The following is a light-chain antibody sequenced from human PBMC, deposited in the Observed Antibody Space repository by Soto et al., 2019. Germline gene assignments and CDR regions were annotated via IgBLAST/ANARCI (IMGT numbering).Light chain of an antibody. V-gene: IGLV1-47*01. Sequence: QPVLTQPPSASGTPGQRVTISCSGSSSNIGSNYVYWYQQLPGTAPKLLIYRNNQRPSGVPDRFSGSKSGTSASLAISGLRSEDEAEDYCAAWDDSLSGHVVFGGGTKLTVL. J-gene: IGLJ2*01. CDR1: SSNIGSNY. CDR2: RNN. CDR3: AAWDDSLSGHVV.